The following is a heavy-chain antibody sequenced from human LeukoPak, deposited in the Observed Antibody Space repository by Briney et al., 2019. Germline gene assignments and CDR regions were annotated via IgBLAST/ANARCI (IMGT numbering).Heavy chain of an antibody. CDR1: GFTFSSYW. V-gene: IGHV3-7*03. D-gene: IGHD3-22*01. CDR2: IKQDGSEK. J-gene: IGHJ5*02. CDR3: ARENYDGVVINWFDP. Sequence: GGSLRLSCAASGFTFSSYWMSWVRQAPGKGLEGVANIKQDGSEKYYVDSVKGRFTISRDNAKNSLYLQMNSLRAEDTAVYYCARENYDGVVINWFDPWAREPWSPSPQ.